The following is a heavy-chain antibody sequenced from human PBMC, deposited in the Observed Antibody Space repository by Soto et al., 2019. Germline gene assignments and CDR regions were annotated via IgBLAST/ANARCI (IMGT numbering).Heavy chain of an antibody. V-gene: IGHV3-15*07. Sequence: GGSLRLSCAASGFTFSNAWMNWVRQAPGKGLEWVGRIKSKNDGGTTDYDAPVKGRFTISRDDSKNTLYLQMNSLKTEDTAVYYCTTDYYGSGVDYWGQGTLVTVSS. CDR2: IKSKNDGGTT. CDR1: GFTFSNAW. J-gene: IGHJ4*02. D-gene: IGHD3-10*01. CDR3: TTDYYGSGVDY.